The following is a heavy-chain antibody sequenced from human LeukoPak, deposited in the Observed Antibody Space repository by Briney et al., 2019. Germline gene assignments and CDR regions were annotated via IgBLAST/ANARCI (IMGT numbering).Heavy chain of an antibody. CDR1: GFTFTNYV. J-gene: IGHJ4*02. D-gene: IGHD2-2*01. CDR3: AKDSWRDQLPFIFDY. Sequence: GGSLRLSCAASGFTFTNYVMSWVRQAPGKGLEWVSGISGSGGRTFYADSVKGRFSISRDNSKNTLSLQMNSLRADDTAVYYCAKDSWRDQLPFIFDYWGQGILVTVPS. V-gene: IGHV3-23*01. CDR2: ISGSGGRT.